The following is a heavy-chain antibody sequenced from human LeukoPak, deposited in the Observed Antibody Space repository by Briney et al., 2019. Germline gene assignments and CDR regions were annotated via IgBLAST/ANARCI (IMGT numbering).Heavy chain of an antibody. Sequence: ASVKVSCKASGYIFTGYYMHWVRQAPGQGLEWMAWINPNSGGTNYAQRFQGRVTMTRDTSISTAYMELSRLRSDDTAVYYCARVAAVAGLATFDIWGQGTMVTVSS. J-gene: IGHJ3*02. CDR3: ARVAAVAGLATFDI. D-gene: IGHD6-19*01. V-gene: IGHV1-2*02. CDR1: GYIFTGYY. CDR2: INPNSGGT.